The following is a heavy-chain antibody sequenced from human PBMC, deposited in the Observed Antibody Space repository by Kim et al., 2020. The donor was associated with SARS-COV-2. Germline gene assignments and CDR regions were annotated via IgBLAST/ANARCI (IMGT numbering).Heavy chain of an antibody. D-gene: IGHD3-9*01. Sequence: GGSLRLSCAASGFSFSSHWMSWVRQAPGKGLEWVASINPGGSEIYYVDSVKGRFTISGDNAGNSLYLRVNRLRAEDTAVYYCARDHVVNGLLWDLWGQGTLVTVSS. CDR1: GFSFSSHW. CDR3: ARDHVVNGLLWDL. J-gene: IGHJ5*02. CDR2: INPGGSEI. V-gene: IGHV3-7*01.